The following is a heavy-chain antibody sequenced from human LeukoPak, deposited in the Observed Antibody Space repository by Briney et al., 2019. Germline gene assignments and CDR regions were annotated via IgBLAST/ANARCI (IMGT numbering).Heavy chain of an antibody. CDR3: ARVSLLDDGGLGDY. V-gene: IGHV3-11*06. CDR1: GFTFSDYY. CDR2: ISGGSSYT. D-gene: IGHD4-23*01. J-gene: IGHJ4*02. Sequence: GGSLRLSCAASGFTFSDYYMTWFRQAPGKGLEWVSYISGGSSYTNFADSVRGRFTISRDNAKNSLYLQMNSLRAEDTAVYYCARVSLLDDGGLGDYWGQGTLVTVSS.